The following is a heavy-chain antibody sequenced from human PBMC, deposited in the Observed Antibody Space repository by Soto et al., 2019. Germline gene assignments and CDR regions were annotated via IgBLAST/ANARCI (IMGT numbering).Heavy chain of an antibody. D-gene: IGHD3-10*01. Sequence: PSESLSLTCTVSGGSISSGGYYWSWIRQHPGKGLEWIGYIYYSGSTNYNPSLKSRVTISVDKSKNQFSLKLSSVTAADTAVYYCARGSGSLSYYGMDVWGQGTTVTVSS. CDR2: IYYSGST. CDR1: GGSISSGGYY. V-gene: IGHV4-31*03. CDR3: ARGSGSLSYYGMDV. J-gene: IGHJ6*02.